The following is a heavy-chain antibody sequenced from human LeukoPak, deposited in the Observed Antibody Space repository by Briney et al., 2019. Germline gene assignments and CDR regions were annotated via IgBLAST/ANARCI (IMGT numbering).Heavy chain of an antibody. J-gene: IGHJ4*02. Sequence: GGSLRLSCAASGFTFSSYAMSWVRQAPGKGLEWVSAISGSGGSTYYADSVKGRFTTSRDNSKNTLYLQMNSLRAEDTAVYYCAKASGPRFTYYYDSSGYYVDYWGQGTLVTVSS. V-gene: IGHV3-23*01. CDR1: GFTFSSYA. CDR2: ISGSGGST. CDR3: AKASGPRFTYYYDSSGYYVDY. D-gene: IGHD3-22*01.